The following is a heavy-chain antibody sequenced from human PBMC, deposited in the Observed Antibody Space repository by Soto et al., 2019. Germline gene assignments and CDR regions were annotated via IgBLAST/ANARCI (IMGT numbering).Heavy chain of an antibody. V-gene: IGHV1-18*04. Sequence: QVQLVQSEAEVKKPGASVKVSCEASGYTFINHGISWVRQAPGQGLEWVGWVSGSNGNTKYAQKFQVRVTMTTETSTSTAHMELRNLRSDDTAVYFCARDFYPLAYYFDPWGQGTLVTVSS. CDR2: VSGSNGNT. CDR3: ARDFYPLAYYFDP. J-gene: IGHJ4*02. CDR1: GYTFINHG.